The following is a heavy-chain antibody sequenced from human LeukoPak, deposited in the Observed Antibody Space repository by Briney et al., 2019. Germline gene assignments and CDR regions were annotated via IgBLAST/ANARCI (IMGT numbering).Heavy chain of an antibody. Sequence: SETLSLTCTVSDYSISSGYYWGWIRQPPGKGLEWIGSMYYSGSTYYNPSLKSRVRVSVDTSKNQFSLKLSSVTAADTAVYYCARDSRYYCDSSGFDYWGQGTLVTVSS. CDR3: ARDSRYYCDSSGFDY. CDR2: MYYSGST. J-gene: IGHJ4*02. V-gene: IGHV4-38-2*02. CDR1: DYSISSGYY. D-gene: IGHD3-22*01.